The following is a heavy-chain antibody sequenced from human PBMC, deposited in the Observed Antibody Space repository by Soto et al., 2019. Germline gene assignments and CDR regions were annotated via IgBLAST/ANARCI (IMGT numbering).Heavy chain of an antibody. J-gene: IGHJ4*02. CDR2: GYSRGGG. CDR3: VSQRTTVPTQAYFDY. CDR1: GGSVTNISYY. Sequence: PSETLSLTCNDSGGSVTNISYYWGLIRQSPGKGLEWLGGGYSRGGGYSKSSVKSLVTISVDTSKTRFSLSLNSVTASDTAVYFCVSQRTTVPTQAYFDYWGPGALVTVSS. V-gene: IGHV4-39*01. D-gene: IGHD4-17*01.